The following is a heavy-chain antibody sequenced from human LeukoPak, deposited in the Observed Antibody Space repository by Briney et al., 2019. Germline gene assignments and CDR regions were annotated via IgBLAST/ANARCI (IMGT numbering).Heavy chain of an antibody. J-gene: IGHJ4*02. V-gene: IGHV3-74*01. CDR2: INTDGGST. CDR1: GFTFSSHW. CDR3: AKDPDQYSSGWYMGY. D-gene: IGHD6-19*01. Sequence: GGSLRLSCAASGFTFSSHWMHWVRQAPGKWLVWVSRINTDGGSTSYADSVRGRFTISRDNAKNTLYLQMNSLRAEDTAVYYCAKDPDQYSSGWYMGYWGQGTLVTVSS.